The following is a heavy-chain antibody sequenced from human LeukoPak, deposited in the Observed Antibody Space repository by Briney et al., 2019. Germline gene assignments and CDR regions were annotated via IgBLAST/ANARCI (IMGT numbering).Heavy chain of an antibody. CDR3: ARDWYYYDSRSYDTFDI. V-gene: IGHV1-18*01. Sequence: ASVKVSCKASGYTFTRYGISWVRRAPGQGLEWMGWIGTFNGHTNYAQKVQGRVTMTTDTSTSTVYMELRSLRSDDPAVYYCARDWYYYDSRSYDTFDIWGQGTKVTVSS. CDR1: GYTFTRYG. CDR2: IGTFNGHT. D-gene: IGHD3-10*01. J-gene: IGHJ3*02.